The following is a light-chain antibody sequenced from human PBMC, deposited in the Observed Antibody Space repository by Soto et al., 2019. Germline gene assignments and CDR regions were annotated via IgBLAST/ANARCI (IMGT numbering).Light chain of an antibody. CDR3: QQYMHWPRT. CDR2: GAS. Sequence: MVLQLSPITLSASPGERATLSCRARQSVSSNLACYQHRPSQAPRLLIFGASTMAPGALGRFSGGGSGTEFTLTISSLQSEDFALYYCQQYMHWPRTFGQGTKVDIK. J-gene: IGKJ1*01. CDR1: QSVSSN. V-gene: IGKV3-15*01.